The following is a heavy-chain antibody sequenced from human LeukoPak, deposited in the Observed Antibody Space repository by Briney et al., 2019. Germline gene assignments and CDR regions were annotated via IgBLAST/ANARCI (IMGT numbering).Heavy chain of an antibody. CDR3: ARGGIAVAMYNWFDP. J-gene: IGHJ5*02. CDR1: GGTFSSYA. V-gene: IGHV1-69*13. CDR2: IIPIFGTA. Sequence: ASVKVSCKASGGTFSSYAISWVRQAPGQGLEWMGGIIPIFGTANYAQKFQGRVTITADESTSTAYMELSSLRSEDTAVYYCARGGIAVAMYNWFDPWGQGTLVTVSS. D-gene: IGHD6-19*01.